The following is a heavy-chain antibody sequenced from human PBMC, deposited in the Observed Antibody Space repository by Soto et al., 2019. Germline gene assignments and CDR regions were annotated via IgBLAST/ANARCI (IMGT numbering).Heavy chain of an antibody. CDR2: ISGSGGST. Sequence: GGLRLSCAASGFTFSSYAMSWVRQAPGKGLEWVSAISGSGGSTYYADSVKGRFTISRDNSKNTLYLQMNSLRAEDTAVYYCAKDISLQYYYDSSGYAFDIWGQGTMVTVSS. CDR3: AKDISLQYYYDSSGYAFDI. J-gene: IGHJ3*02. D-gene: IGHD3-22*01. CDR1: GFTFSSYA. V-gene: IGHV3-23*01.